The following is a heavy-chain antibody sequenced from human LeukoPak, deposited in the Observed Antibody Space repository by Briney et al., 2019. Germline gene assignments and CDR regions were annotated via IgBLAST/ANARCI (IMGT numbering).Heavy chain of an antibody. CDR2: ISAYNGNT. J-gene: IGHJ4*02. V-gene: IGHV1-18*01. CDR1: GYTFTSYG. D-gene: IGHD3-22*01. Sequence: ASVKVSCKASGYTFTSYGISWVRQAPGQGLEWMGWISAYNGNTNYAQKLQGRVTMTTDTSTSTACIELRSLRSHDTPVYYRARWFDSSGYYPSGYWGQGTLVTVSS. CDR3: ARWFDSSGYYPSGY.